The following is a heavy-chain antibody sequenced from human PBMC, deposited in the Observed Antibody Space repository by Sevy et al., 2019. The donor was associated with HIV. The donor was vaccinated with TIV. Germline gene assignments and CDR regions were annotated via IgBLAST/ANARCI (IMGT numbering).Heavy chain of an antibody. CDR3: ARCSSTSFIDY. CDR2: ISSSSTI. Sequence: GGSLRLSCAASGFTFSSYSMNWVRQAPGKGLEWVSYISSSSTIYYADSVKGRFTISRDNAKNSLYLQMNSLRDEDTAVYYCARCSSTSFIDYWGQGTLVTVSS. V-gene: IGHV3-48*02. J-gene: IGHJ4*02. D-gene: IGHD2-2*01. CDR1: GFTFSSYS.